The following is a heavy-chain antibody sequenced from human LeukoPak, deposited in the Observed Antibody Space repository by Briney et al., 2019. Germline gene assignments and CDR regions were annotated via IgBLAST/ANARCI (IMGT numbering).Heavy chain of an antibody. CDR2: INPDNGNT. V-gene: IGHV1-18*01. CDR1: GYSFPDYG. J-gene: IGHJ4*02. D-gene: IGHD7-27*01. Sequence: ASVRVSCKASGYSFPDYGVSWVRQAPGQGLEWMGWINPDNGNTKYAQNVQGRISMTTDKSTTTAYMELRTLRSDDTAVYFCARESDATNWGLFDYWGQGTLVTVSS. CDR3: ARESDATNWGLFDY.